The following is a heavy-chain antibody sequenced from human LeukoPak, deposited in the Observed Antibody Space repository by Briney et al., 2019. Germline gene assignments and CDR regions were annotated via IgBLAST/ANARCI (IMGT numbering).Heavy chain of an antibody. Sequence: KPSETLSLTCTVSGASLSSYYWSWIRQPPGKGLEWIGYIYSRGLTRGSTNYNPSLKSRVTISVDTSKNQSSLKLSSVTAADTAVYYCARDQEYSGSYYRYFDFWGQGALVTVSS. CDR1: GASLSSYY. J-gene: IGHJ4*02. CDR2: IYSRGLTRGST. D-gene: IGHD1-26*01. V-gene: IGHV4-59*01. CDR3: ARDQEYSGSYYRYFDF.